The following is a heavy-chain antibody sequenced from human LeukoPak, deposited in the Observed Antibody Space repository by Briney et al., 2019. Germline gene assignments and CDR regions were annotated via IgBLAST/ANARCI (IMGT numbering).Heavy chain of an antibody. CDR3: ALIEGDDFLDN. V-gene: IGHV1-18*01. CDR2: ISAYTGNT. CDR1: VNIFPKFG. J-gene: IGHJ4*02. Sequence: ASVKVSCKSSVNIFPKFGVNWVRRAPGRGLEWMGWISAYTGNTFYATRVQDRVTMTTDTSTNTAYMELRSLRSDDTAFYYCALIEGDDFLDNWGQGTLDTVSS. D-gene: IGHD2-21*02.